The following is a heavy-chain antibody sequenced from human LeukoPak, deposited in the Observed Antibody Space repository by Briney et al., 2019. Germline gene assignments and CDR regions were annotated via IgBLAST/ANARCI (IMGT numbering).Heavy chain of an antibody. CDR1: GFTISNYW. J-gene: IGHJ5*02. CDR3: IRDFRSADL. Sequence: GGSLRLSCVGSGFTISNYWMHWVRQPPGKGLVWVSRIYVDGRTTNYADSVKGRFTISRDNAKNTVYLEMNSLSVEDTATYYCIRDFRSADLWGQGTLVTVTS. CDR2: IYVDGRTT. V-gene: IGHV3-74*01.